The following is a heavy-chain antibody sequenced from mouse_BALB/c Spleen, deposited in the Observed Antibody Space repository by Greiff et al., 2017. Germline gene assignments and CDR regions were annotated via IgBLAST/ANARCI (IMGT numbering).Heavy chain of an antibody. J-gene: IGHJ4*01. D-gene: IGHD2-14*01. CDR3: ARYDGQNAMDY. CDR1: GFTFSSYY. V-gene: IGHV5-6-2*01. CDR2: INSNGGST. Sequence: EVQLQESGGGLVKLGGSLKLSCAASGFTFSSYYMSWVRQTPEKRLELVAAINSNGGSTYYPDTVKGRFTISRDNAKNTLYLQMSSLKSEDTALYYCARYDGQNAMDYWGQGTSVTVSS.